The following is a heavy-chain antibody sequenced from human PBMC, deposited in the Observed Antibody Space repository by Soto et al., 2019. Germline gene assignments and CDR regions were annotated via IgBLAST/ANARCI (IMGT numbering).Heavy chain of an antibody. J-gene: IGHJ6*02. D-gene: IGHD2-21*01. CDR1: GFTFSSYG. Sequence: PGGSLRLSCAASGFTFSSYGMHWVRQAPGKGLEWVAVIWYDGSNKYYADSVKGRFTISRDNSKNTLYLQMNSLRAEDTAVYYCARDFKLVVRDYDYYYGMAVWGQGTTVTVSS. V-gene: IGHV3-33*01. CDR3: ARDFKLVVRDYDYYYGMAV. CDR2: IWYDGSNK.